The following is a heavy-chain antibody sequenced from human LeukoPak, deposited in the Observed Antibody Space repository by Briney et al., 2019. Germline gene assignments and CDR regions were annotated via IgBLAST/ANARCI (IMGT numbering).Heavy chain of an antibody. J-gene: IGHJ4*02. D-gene: IGHD1-26*01. CDR1: GGSVSSGSYY. V-gene: IGHV4-61*02. CDR3: ARSPHTSFDY. Sequence: SETLSPTCTVSGGSVSSGSYYWSWIRQPAGKGLEWIGRIYTSGSTNYNPSLKSRVTISVDTSKNQFSLKLSSVTAADTAVYYCARSPHTSFDYWGQGTLVTVSS. CDR2: IYTSGST.